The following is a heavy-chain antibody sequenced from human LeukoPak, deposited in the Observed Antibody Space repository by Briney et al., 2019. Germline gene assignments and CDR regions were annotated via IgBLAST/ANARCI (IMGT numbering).Heavy chain of an antibody. D-gene: IGHD1-26*01. J-gene: IGHJ4*02. V-gene: IGHV3-7*01. CDR2: IKQDGSEK. CDR1: GFTFSSFW. Sequence: GGSLRLSCAASGFTFSSFWMSWVRQAPGKGLEWVANIKQDGSEKYYVDSVKGRFTISRDNAKNSLYLQMNSLRAADTAVYYCARGRYSGSYYYLDYWGQGTLVTVSS. CDR3: ARGRYSGSYYYLDY.